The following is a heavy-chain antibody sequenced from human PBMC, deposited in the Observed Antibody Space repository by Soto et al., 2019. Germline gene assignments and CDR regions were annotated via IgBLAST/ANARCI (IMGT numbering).Heavy chain of an antibody. CDR1: GGTFSSYA. CDR3: VRDRLSMVTALLFDY. D-gene: IGHD2-21*02. J-gene: IGHJ4*02. CDR2: IIPIFGTA. V-gene: IGHV1-69*01. Sequence: QVQLVQSGAEVKKPGSSVKVSCKASGGTFSSYAISWVRQAPGQGLEWMGGIIPIFGTANYAQKFQGRVTITADESTSTAYMELSSLRSEDTAVYYCVRDRLSMVTALLFDYWGQGTLVTVSP.